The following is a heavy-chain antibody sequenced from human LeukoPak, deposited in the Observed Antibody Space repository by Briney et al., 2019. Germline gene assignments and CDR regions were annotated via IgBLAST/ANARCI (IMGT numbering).Heavy chain of an antibody. CDR1: RFTFSSYW. V-gene: IGHV3-74*01. CDR2: IDTDEGST. J-gene: IGHJ4*02. Sequence: GGSLRLSCAASRFTFSSYWMHWVRQAPGKGLVWVLRIDTDEGSTSYADSVKGRFTISRDNAKNTLYLQMNSLRAEDTAVYYCARDASLPDYWGQGCLVTVSS. CDR3: ARDASLPDY.